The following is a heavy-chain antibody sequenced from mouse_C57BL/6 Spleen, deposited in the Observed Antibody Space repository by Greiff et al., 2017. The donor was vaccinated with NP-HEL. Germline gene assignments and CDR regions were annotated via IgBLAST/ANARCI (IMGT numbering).Heavy chain of an antibody. CDR3: ARNYYSNYGYAMDY. J-gene: IGHJ4*01. CDR2: IDPSDSYT. CDR1: GYTFTSYW. D-gene: IGHD2-5*01. Sequence: QVQLQQPGAELVKPGASVKLSCKASGYTFTSYWMQWVKQRPGQGLEWIGEIDPSDSYTNYNQKFKGKATLTVDTSSSTAYMQLSSLTSEDSAVYYCARNYYSNYGYAMDYWGQGTSVTVSS. V-gene: IGHV1-50*01.